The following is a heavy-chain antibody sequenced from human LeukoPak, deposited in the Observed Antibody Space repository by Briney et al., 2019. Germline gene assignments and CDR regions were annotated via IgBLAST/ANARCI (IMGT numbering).Heavy chain of an antibody. CDR2: FDPEDAER. V-gene: IGHV1-24*01. J-gene: IGHJ1*01. CDR3: ATDKRQYNILTAYFKAEYFQY. D-gene: IGHD3-9*01. CDR1: GYTLTELS. Sequence: ASVKVSCKVSGYTLTELSIHWVRQAPGKGLEWMGGFDPEDAERIHAQRLQGRVTMTEDPSTDTAYMALSGLRSEDTAVYYCATDKRQYNILTAYFKAEYFQYWGQGTLVTVSA.